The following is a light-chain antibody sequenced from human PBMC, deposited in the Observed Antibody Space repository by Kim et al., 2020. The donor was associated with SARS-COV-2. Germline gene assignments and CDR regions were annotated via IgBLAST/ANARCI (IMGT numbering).Light chain of an antibody. J-gene: IGLJ2*01. CDR3: QAWDSSKVV. CDR1: ELGAKY. Sequence: APQAQSASIPCRGYELGAKYARWYQQKPGQSPVLVIYQDSKRPSGIPARISGSNSGNTATLTISGTQAMDEADYYCQAWDSSKVVFGGGTQLTVL. CDR2: QDS. V-gene: IGLV3-1*01.